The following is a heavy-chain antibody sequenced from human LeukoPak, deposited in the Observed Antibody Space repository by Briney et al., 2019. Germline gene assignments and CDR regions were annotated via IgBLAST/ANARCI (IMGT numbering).Heavy chain of an antibody. V-gene: IGHV1-24*01. CDR3: ATARVLPPDSYYYYGMDV. J-gene: IGHJ6*02. Sequence: ASVKVSCKVSGYTLTELSMHWVRQAPGKGLEWMGGFDPEDGETIYAQKFQGRVTMTEDTSTDTAYMELSSLRSEDTAVYYCATARVLPPDSYYYYGMDVWGQGTTVTVSS. CDR1: GYTLTELS. CDR2: FDPEDGET.